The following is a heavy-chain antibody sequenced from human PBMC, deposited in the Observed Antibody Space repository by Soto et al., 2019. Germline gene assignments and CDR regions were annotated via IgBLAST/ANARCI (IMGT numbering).Heavy chain of an antibody. J-gene: IGHJ4*02. V-gene: IGHV4-30-4*01. Sequence: TLSLTCTVSGGSISSGDYYWSWIRQPPGKGLEWIGYIYYSGSTYYNPSLKSRVTISVDTSKNQFSLKLSSVTAADTAVYYCARGGLELHFDYWGLGTLVTVSS. D-gene: IGHD1-7*01. CDR3: ARGGLELHFDY. CDR1: GGSISSGDYY. CDR2: IYYSGST.